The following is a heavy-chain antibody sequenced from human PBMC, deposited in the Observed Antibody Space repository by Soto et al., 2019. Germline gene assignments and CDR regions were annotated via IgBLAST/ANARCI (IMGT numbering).Heavy chain of an antibody. D-gene: IGHD3-3*01. CDR2: NRRKDYGVAA. V-gene: IGHV3-49*03. CDR1: GFAHGECA. Sequence: PAGSLRLPCTWSGFAHGECAINWFPLAPRHGLDSVAFNRRKDYGVAADYAASVYDSFTTSRDDATSTAYLQVTSLTIADTAVYFCTGKGLVVLYLFLELWGQGAQVTV. CDR3: TGKGLVVLYLFLEL. J-gene: IGHJ1*01.